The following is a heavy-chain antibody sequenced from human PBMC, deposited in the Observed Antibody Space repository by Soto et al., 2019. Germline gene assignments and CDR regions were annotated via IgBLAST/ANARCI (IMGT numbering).Heavy chain of an antibody. CDR2: ISGSGGST. V-gene: IGHV3-23*01. J-gene: IGHJ4*02. CDR1: GCTFSSYA. Sequence: GGLLRLSCAASGCTFSSYAMSWVRQAPGKGLEWVSAISGSGGSTYYADSVKGRFTIPRDNSKNTLYLQMNSLRAEDTAVYYCPKDHFWSGYYPDFDYWGQGTLVTVSS. CDR3: PKDHFWSGYYPDFDY. D-gene: IGHD3-3*01.